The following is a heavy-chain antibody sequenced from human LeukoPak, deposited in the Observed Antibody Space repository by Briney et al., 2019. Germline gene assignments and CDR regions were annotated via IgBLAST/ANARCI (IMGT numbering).Heavy chain of an antibody. D-gene: IGHD2-2*01. CDR2: IYTSGST. V-gene: IGHV4-61*02. CDR3: ARDRFPLVPASNQGDAFDI. J-gene: IGHJ3*02. Sequence: TSQTLSLTCTVSGGSISSGSYYWSWIRQPAGKGLEWIGRIYTSGSTNYNPSLKSRVTISVDTSKNQFSLKLSSVTAADTAVYYCARDRFPLVPASNQGDAFDIWGQGTMVTVSS. CDR1: GGSISSGSYY.